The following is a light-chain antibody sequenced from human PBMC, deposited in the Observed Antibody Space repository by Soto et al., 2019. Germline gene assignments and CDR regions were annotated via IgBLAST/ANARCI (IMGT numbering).Light chain of an antibody. V-gene: IGKV3-20*01. Sequence: ETVLPPSPGTLSLPPADRATLSGRASPSVSNNYLAWYQQKPGQAPRLLIYGASNRATGIPDRFSGGGSGTDFTPTISRLEPDDVAVYYCQHYGSSGTFGQGTKVDIK. CDR1: PSVSNNY. CDR3: QHYGSSGT. CDR2: GAS. J-gene: IGKJ1*01.